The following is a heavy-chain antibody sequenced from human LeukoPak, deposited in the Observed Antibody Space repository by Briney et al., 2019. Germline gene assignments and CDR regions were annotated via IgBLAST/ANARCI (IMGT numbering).Heavy chain of an antibody. V-gene: IGHV3-7*01. Sequence: GGSLRLSCAASGFTFTTYAMSWVRQAPGKGLQWVANIKQDGSEKYYVDSVKGRFSISRDNAKNSLYLQMNSLRAEDTAVYYCARGDYYDSSGYFNDAFDIWGQGTMVTVS. CDR3: ARGDYYDSSGYFNDAFDI. CDR2: IKQDGSEK. J-gene: IGHJ3*02. D-gene: IGHD3-22*01. CDR1: GFTFTTYA.